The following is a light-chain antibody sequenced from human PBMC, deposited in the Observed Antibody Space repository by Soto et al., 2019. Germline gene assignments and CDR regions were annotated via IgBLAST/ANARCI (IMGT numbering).Light chain of an antibody. CDR2: GAS. CDR1: QSVSSSY. CDR3: QQYGSSFT. V-gene: IGKV3-20*01. Sequence: EIVLTQSPGTLSLSPGERATLSCRASQSVSSSYIAWYQQKPGQAPRLLIYGASSRATGIPDMFSGSGSGTDFTLTISRLEPEDFAVYYCQQYGSSFTFGPGTKVDIK. J-gene: IGKJ3*01.